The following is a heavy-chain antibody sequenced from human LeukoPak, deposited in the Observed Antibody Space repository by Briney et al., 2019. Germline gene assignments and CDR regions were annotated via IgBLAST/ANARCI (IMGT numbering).Heavy chain of an antibody. Sequence: ASVKVSRKASGYTFTGYYMHWVRQAPGQGLEWMGWINPNSGGTNYAQKFQGRVTMTRDTSISTAYMELSRLRSDDTAVYYCAREGAARSPYYYYYYMDVWGKGTTVTVSS. J-gene: IGHJ6*03. CDR3: AREGAARSPYYYYYYMDV. V-gene: IGHV1-2*02. CDR1: GYTFTGYY. D-gene: IGHD3-16*01. CDR2: INPNSGGT.